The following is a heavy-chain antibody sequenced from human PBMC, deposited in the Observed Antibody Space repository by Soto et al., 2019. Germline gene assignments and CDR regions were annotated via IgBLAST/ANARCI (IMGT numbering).Heavy chain of an antibody. CDR2: ISAYNGNT. CDR1: GYTFTRYG. D-gene: IGHD6-13*01. V-gene: IGHV1-18*01. J-gene: IGHJ4*02. CDR3: ASSRSSSSWYVLDSFDY. Sequence: QVQLVQSGAEVKKPGASVKVSCKASGYTFTRYGISWVRQAPGQGLEWMGWISAYNGNTNYAQKLQGRVTMTTDTPTSTAYMELRSLRSDDTAVYYCASSRSSSSWYVLDSFDYWGQGTLVTVAS.